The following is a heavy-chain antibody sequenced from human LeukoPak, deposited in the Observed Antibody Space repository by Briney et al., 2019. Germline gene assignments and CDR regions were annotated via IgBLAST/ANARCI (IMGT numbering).Heavy chain of an antibody. V-gene: IGHV3-11*03. CDR3: ASPAAGTDSDF. CDR2: ISSTGGYT. Sequence: GGSLRLSCAASGFTFSDYYMSWIRQAPGKGLEWVSYISSTGGYTNYADSVKGRFTISRDNAKNSLLLQMNSLRAEDTAVYYCASPAAGTDSDFWSQGTLVTVSS. J-gene: IGHJ4*02. D-gene: IGHD6-13*01. CDR1: GFTFSDYY.